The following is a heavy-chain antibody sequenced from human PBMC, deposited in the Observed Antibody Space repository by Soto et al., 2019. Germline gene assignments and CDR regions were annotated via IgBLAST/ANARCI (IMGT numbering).Heavy chain of an antibody. CDR1: GGSFSGYY. D-gene: IGHD3-9*01. CDR2: INHSGST. J-gene: IGHJ6*02. CDR3: ARGKSDYDILTGPQGPYYYYGMDV. Sequence: SETLSLTCAVYGGSFSGYYWSWIRQPPGKGLEWIGEINHSGSTNYNPSLKSRVTISVDTSKNQFSLKLSSVTAADTAVYYCARGKSDYDILTGPQGPYYYYGMDVWGQGTTVT. V-gene: IGHV4-34*01.